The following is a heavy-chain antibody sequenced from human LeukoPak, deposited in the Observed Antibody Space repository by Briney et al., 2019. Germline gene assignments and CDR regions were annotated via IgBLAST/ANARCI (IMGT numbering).Heavy chain of an antibody. Sequence: SETLSLTCTVSGGSISSSSYCWGWIRQPPGKGLEWIGTIFNSGSTYSNPSLKSRVTISVDTSKNQFSLKLSSVTAADTAVYYCARAWRAALPDFDYWGQGTLVTVSS. J-gene: IGHJ4*02. V-gene: IGHV4-39*07. D-gene: IGHD2-15*01. CDR3: ARAWRAALPDFDY. CDR2: IFNSGST. CDR1: GGSISSSSYC.